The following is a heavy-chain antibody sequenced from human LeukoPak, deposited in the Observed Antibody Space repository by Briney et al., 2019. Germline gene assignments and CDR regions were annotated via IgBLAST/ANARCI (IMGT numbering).Heavy chain of an antibody. CDR1: GGSISSYY. D-gene: IGHD2-2*01. Sequence: SETLSLTCTVSGGSISSYYWSWIRQPPGKGLEWIGYIYCSGSTNYNPSLKSRVTISVDRSKNQFSLKLSSVTAADTAVYYCARGYCSSPGCYAPYSQHGARGPLVTVS. J-gene: IGHJ1*01. CDR3: ARGYCSSPGCYAPYSQH. CDR2: IYCSGST. V-gene: IGHV4-59*12.